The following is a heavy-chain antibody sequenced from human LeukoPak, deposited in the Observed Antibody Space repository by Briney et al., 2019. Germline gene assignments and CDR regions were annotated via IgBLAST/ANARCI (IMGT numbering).Heavy chain of an antibody. CDR2: IYSRGDT. Sequence: GGSLRLSCAASEFIVSINYMTWVRQAPGKGLEWVSLIYSRGDTKYADSVKGRFTISRDNSKNTLYLQMNSLRAEDTAVYYCARAHADSSGLFDYWGQGTLVTVSS. CDR1: EFIVSINY. V-gene: IGHV3-66*01. J-gene: IGHJ4*02. CDR3: ARAHADSSGLFDY. D-gene: IGHD3-22*01.